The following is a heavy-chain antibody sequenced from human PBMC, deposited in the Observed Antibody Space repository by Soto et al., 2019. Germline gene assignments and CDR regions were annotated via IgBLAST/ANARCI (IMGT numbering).Heavy chain of an antibody. V-gene: IGHV1-69*14. CDR2: IVPIVDTS. D-gene: IGHD5-12*01. CDR3: VSVVAIPGYPAN. Sequence: QVQLVQSGAEVRQPASSVKVSCKTSGGTFSSYAISWVRQAPGQGLEWMGGIVPIVDTSTYAQKFQGRVTXXAXKSTSTVYMALSSLRSDDTAVYYCVSVVAIPGYPANWGQGTLVTVSS. J-gene: IGHJ4*02. CDR1: GGTFSSYA.